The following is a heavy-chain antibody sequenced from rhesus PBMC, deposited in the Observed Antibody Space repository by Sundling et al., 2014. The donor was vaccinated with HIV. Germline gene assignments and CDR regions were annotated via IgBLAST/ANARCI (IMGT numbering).Heavy chain of an antibody. J-gene: IGHJ4*01. D-gene: IGHD1-14*01. CDR2: IYGSSTTT. V-gene: IGHV4S10*01. CDR1: GGSITDSYR. Sequence: QVQLQESGPGVVKPSETLSLTCAVSGGSITDSYRWTWIRQPPGKGLEWIGYIYGSSTTTTYSPSLKSRVTISKDTSKNQFSLKLTSVTAADTAVYYCATGVAGTTLYWGQGVLVTVSS. CDR3: ATGVAGTTLY.